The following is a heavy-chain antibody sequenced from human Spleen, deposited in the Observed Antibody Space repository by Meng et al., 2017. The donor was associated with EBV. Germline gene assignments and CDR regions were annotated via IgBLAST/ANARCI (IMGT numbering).Heavy chain of an antibody. CDR2: IYYTGES. J-gene: IGHJ4*02. CDR3: TRVVGIDFFDASGYPDF. Sequence: LQLQESGPRRVKPSETLSLTCTVSGGSISRISYYWGWIRLPPGKGLEWIGTIYYTGESFYNPSLRSRVTVSADTSKNQLSLKLSSVTAADTAVYYCTRVVGIDFFDASGYPDFWGQGTLVTVSS. D-gene: IGHD3-22*01. V-gene: IGHV4-39*07. CDR1: GGSISRISYY.